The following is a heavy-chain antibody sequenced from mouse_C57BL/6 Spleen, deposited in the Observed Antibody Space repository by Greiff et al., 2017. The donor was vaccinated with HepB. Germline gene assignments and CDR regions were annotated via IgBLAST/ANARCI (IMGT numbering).Heavy chain of an antibody. CDR3: VRHGDYYGSSCAMDY. V-gene: IGHV10-1*01. J-gene: IGHJ4*01. Sequence: EVKLQESGGGLVQPKGSLKLSCAASGFSFNTYAMNWVRQAPGKGLEWVARIRSKSNNYATYYADSVKDRFTISRDDSESMLYLQMNNLKTEDTAMYYCVRHGDYYGSSCAMDYWGQGTSVTVSS. D-gene: IGHD1-1*01. CDR2: IRSKSNNYAT. CDR1: GFSFNTYA.